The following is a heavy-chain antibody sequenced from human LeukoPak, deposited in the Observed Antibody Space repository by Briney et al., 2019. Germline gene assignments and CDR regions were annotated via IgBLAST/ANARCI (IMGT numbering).Heavy chain of an antibody. D-gene: IGHD3-22*01. CDR2: IYYSGNT. CDR3: ARYYDSSGYSKGSFDY. Sequence: SETLSLTCTVSGDSISTSNSYWGWIRQPPGKGLEWIGSIYYSGNTYYNASLKSRVTISVDTSKNQFSLKLSSVTAADTAVYYCARYYDSSGYSKGSFDYWGQGTLVTVSS. CDR1: GDSISTSNSY. V-gene: IGHV4-39*07. J-gene: IGHJ4*02.